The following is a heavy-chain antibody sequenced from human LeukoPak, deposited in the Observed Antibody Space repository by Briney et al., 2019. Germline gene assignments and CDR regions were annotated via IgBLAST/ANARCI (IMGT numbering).Heavy chain of an antibody. Sequence: PGGSLRLSCAASGFTFDIYWMSWVRQAPGRGLEWVANINQDGTVKYYLDSVKGRFTISRDNADSSLFLQMNSLRAEDTAVYYCTRDLQGSRYYPLYYWGQGALVTVSS. D-gene: IGHD3-3*01. CDR3: TRDLQGSRYYPLYY. CDR1: GFTFDIYW. J-gene: IGHJ4*02. CDR2: INQDGTVK. V-gene: IGHV3-7*01.